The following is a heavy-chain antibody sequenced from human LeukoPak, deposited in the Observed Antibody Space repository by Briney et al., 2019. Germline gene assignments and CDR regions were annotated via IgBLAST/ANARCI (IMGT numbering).Heavy chain of an antibody. Sequence: EASVKVSCKTSGYTFIDYFIHWVRQTPGRGLEWMGRINPNTGGTDDAQNFQDRVTMTRDTSINAVYMELNRLTSDDTAVYYCARDLPSTSNWELDYWGQGTLVTVSS. CDR1: GYTFIDYF. CDR2: INPNTGGT. V-gene: IGHV1-2*06. J-gene: IGHJ4*02. D-gene: IGHD7-27*01. CDR3: ARDLPSTSNWELDY.